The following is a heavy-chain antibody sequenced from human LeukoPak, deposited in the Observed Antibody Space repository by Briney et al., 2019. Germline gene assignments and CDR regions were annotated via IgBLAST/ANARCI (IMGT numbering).Heavy chain of an antibody. J-gene: IGHJ3*02. D-gene: IGHD6-6*01. V-gene: IGHV4-4*07. CDR3: ARARIAARRGDAFDI. Sequence: KPSETLSLTCTVSGGSISSYYWSWIRQPAGKGLEWIGRIYTSGSTNYNPSLKSRVTMSVDTSKNQFSLKLSSVTAADTAVYYCARARIAARRGDAFDIWGQGTMVTVSS. CDR1: GGSISSYY. CDR2: IYTSGST.